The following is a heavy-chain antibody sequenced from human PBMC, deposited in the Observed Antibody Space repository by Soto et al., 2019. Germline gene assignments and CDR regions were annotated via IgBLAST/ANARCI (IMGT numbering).Heavy chain of an antibody. CDR2: IIPIFGTA. CDR3: ARNREGYDILTGLMYGMDV. Sequence: QVQLMQSGAEVKKPGSSVKVSCKASGGTFSSYAISWVRQAPGQGLEWMGGIIPIFGTANYAQKFQGRVTITADESTSTAYMELSSLRSEDTAVYYCARNREGYDILTGLMYGMDVWGQGTTVTVSS. CDR1: GGTFSSYA. V-gene: IGHV1-69*12. J-gene: IGHJ6*02. D-gene: IGHD3-9*01.